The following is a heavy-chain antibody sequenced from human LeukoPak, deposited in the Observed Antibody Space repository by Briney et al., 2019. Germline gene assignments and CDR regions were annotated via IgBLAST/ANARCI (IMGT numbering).Heavy chain of an antibody. V-gene: IGHV3-21*01. J-gene: IGHJ6*02. CDR3: ARVIAARGTGYYYGIDV. CDR2: ISVSSSFT. Sequence: PGGSLRLSCAASGFTFSTYSMNWVRQAPGKGLEWVSSISVSSSFTYYADSVKGRFTISRDNAKNSLYLQMNSLRAEDTAVYFCARVIAARGTGYYYGIDVWGQGTTVTVSS. D-gene: IGHD6-13*01. CDR1: GFTFSTYS.